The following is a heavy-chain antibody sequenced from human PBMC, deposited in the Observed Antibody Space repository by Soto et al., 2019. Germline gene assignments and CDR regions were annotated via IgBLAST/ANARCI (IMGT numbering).Heavy chain of an antibody. Sequence: GGSLRLSCAASGFTFSSYSMNWVRQAPGKGLEWVSAISGSGGSTYYADSVKGRFTISRDNSKNTLYLQMNSLRAEDTAVYYCAKEDCSGGSCYLDYYYYYGMDVWGQGTTVTVSS. V-gene: IGHV3-23*01. CDR1: GFTFSSYS. CDR3: AKEDCSGGSCYLDYYYYYGMDV. J-gene: IGHJ6*02. D-gene: IGHD2-15*01. CDR2: ISGSGGST.